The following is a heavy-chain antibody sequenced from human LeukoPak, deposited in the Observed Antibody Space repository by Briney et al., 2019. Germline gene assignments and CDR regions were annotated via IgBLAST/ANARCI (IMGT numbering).Heavy chain of an antibody. D-gene: IGHD3-3*01. CDR1: GYTFTSYA. CDR3: ARATVGVLRFLEWFY. J-gene: IGHJ4*02. Sequence: ASVKVSCKASGYTFTSYAMNWVRQAPGQGLEWVGWINTNTGNPTYAQGFTGRFVFSLDTSVSTAYLQISSLKAENTAVYYCARATVGVLRFLEWFYWGQGTLVTVSS. V-gene: IGHV7-4-1*02. CDR2: INTNTGNP.